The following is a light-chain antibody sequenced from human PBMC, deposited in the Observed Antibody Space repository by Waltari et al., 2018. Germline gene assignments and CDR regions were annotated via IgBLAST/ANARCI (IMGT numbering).Light chain of an antibody. J-gene: IGKJ1*01. Sequence: DIQMTHSPSSLSASVEDSVTITWRASKGITNSLAWYQQNTGKAPKLLISAASRVEGGVPSRFSGSGSGTDYTLTISSLQPEDFATYYCQQYYSTLWTFGQGTKVEIK. CDR3: QQYYSTLWT. CDR2: AAS. V-gene: IGKV1-NL1*01. CDR1: KGITNS.